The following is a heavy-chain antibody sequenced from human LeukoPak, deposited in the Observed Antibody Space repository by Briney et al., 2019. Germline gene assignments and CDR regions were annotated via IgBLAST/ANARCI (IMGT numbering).Heavy chain of an antibody. CDR3: AKDQLLYTMTSGFDY. CDR2: IRYDGSNK. V-gene: IGHV3-30*02. D-gene: IGHD2-2*02. Sequence: GGSLRLSCAASGFTFSSYGMHWVRQAPGKGLEWVAFIRYDGSNKYYADSVKGRFTISRDNSKNTLYLQMNSLRAEDTAVYYCAKDQLLYTMTSGFDYWGQGTLVTVSS. CDR1: GFTFSSYG. J-gene: IGHJ4*02.